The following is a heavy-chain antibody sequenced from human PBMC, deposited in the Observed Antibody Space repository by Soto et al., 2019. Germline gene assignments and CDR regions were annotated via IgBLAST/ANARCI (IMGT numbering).Heavy chain of an antibody. CDR2: ISGSGGST. CDR3: AKDDGLLDYYYYGMDV. Sequence: GGSLRLSCAASGFTFSSYAMSWVRQAPGKGLEWVSAISGSGGSTYYADSVKGRFTISRDNSKNTLYLQMNSLRAEDTAVYYCAKDDGLLDYYYYGMDVWDQGTTVTVSS. V-gene: IGHV3-23*01. CDR1: GFTFSSYA. J-gene: IGHJ6*02.